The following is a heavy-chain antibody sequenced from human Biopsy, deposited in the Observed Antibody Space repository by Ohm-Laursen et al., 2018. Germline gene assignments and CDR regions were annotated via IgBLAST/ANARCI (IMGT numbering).Heavy chain of an antibody. V-gene: IGHV4-39*01. D-gene: IGHD3-22*01. Sequence: GTLSLTCPVSGGSISNNNYYWGWIRQPPGKGLEWIGSIFYRGSTHYKPSLESRVNISVDTYKNQFSLKLNSVTAADTAVYYCARDYDTSGYYYVSWGQGTLVTVSS. J-gene: IGHJ5*02. CDR2: IFYRGST. CDR3: ARDYDTSGYYYVS. CDR1: GGSISNNNYY.